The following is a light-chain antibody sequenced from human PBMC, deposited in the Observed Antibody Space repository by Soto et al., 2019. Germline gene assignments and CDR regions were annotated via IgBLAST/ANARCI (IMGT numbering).Light chain of an antibody. J-gene: IGLJ1*01. CDR2: AVT. V-gene: IGLV2-14*01. Sequence: QSVLTQPASVSGSPGQSITISCTGTRIDVGAYNYVSWYQQYPGKAPKLIIYAVTDRPSGVSHRFSRSKSGNTASLTISGLQAEDEADYYCSSYTTSSTRVFGTGTKVTVL. CDR1: RIDVGAYNY. CDR3: SSYTTSSTRV.